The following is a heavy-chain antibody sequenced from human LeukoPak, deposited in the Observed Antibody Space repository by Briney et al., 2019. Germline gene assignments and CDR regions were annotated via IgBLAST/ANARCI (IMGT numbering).Heavy chain of an antibody. V-gene: IGHV4-39*01. D-gene: IGHD2-15*01. Sequence: SETLSLTXTVSGGSISSSSYYWGWIRQPPGKGLEWIGSIYYSGSTHYNPSLKSRVTISVDTSKNQFSLKLSSVTAADTAVYYCARVFSLVAAAYQEYYFDYWGQGTLVTVSS. CDR2: IYYSGST. J-gene: IGHJ4*02. CDR1: GGSISSSSYY. CDR3: ARVFSLVAAAYQEYYFDY.